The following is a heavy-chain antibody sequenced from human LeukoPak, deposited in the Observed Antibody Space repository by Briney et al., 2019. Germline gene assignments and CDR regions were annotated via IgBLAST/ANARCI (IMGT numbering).Heavy chain of an antibody. Sequence: SQTLSLTCTVSGGSISSGGYYWSWIRQHPGKGLEWIGYIYYSGSTYYNPSLKGRVTLSVDTSKNQFSLKLSSVTAADTAVYYCARDGGYVYGDYAYFDYWGQGTLVTVSS. V-gene: IGHV4-31*03. CDR2: IYYSGST. D-gene: IGHD4-17*01. CDR1: GGSISSGGYY. CDR3: ARDGGYVYGDYAYFDY. J-gene: IGHJ4*02.